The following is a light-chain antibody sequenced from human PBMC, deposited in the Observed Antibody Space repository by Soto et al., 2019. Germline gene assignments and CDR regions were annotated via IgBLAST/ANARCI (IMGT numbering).Light chain of an antibody. CDR1: SSNIGSNY. Sequence: QSALTQPPSASGTPGQRVTISCSGSSSNIGSNYVYWYQQLPGTAPKLLIYRNNQRPSGVPDRFPGSKSGTSASLAISGLRSEDEADYYCAAWDDSLSAVVFGGGTKVPVL. V-gene: IGLV1-47*01. CDR2: RNN. J-gene: IGLJ2*01. CDR3: AAWDDSLSAVV.